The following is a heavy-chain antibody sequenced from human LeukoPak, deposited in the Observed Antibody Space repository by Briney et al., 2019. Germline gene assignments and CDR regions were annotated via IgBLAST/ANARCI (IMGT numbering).Heavy chain of an antibody. CDR1: GFIFSDHY. D-gene: IGHD3-10*01. CDR2: INSDSTTL. Sequence: PGGSLRLSCAASGFIFSDHYMSWIRQAPGKGLEGVAYINSDSTTLHYADSVKGRFTVSRDNAKNSLYLHMNSLGVDDTAVYYCARLRGLIDHWGQGALVTVSS. CDR3: ARLRGLIDH. V-gene: IGHV3-11*01. J-gene: IGHJ4*02.